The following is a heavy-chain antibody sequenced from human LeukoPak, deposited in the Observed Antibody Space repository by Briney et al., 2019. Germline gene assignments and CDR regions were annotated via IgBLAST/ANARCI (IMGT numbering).Heavy chain of an antibody. Sequence: GGSLRLSCAASGFTFSSYAMHWVRQAPGKGLEWVAVISYDGSNKYYADSVKGRFTISRDNSKNTLYLQMNSLRAEDTAVYYCARADDGGATKEALDYWGQGTLVTVSS. J-gene: IGHJ4*02. CDR3: ARADDGGATKEALDY. CDR1: GFTFSSYA. CDR2: ISYDGSNK. D-gene: IGHD1-26*01. V-gene: IGHV3-30-3*01.